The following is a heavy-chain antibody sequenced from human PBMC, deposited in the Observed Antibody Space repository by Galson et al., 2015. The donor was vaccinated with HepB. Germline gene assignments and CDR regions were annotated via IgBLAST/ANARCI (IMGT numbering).Heavy chain of an antibody. D-gene: IGHD6-13*01. CDR2: ISYDGSNK. Sequence: SLRLSCAASGFTFSSYGMHWVRQAPGRGLEWVAVISYDGSNKYYADSVKGRFTISRDNSKNTLYLQMNSLRAEDTAVYYCAKDLGSSWYDLSVRFYYYGMDVWGQGTTVTVSS. CDR1: GFTFSSYG. V-gene: IGHV3-30*18. CDR3: AKDLGSSWYDLSVRFYYYGMDV. J-gene: IGHJ6*02.